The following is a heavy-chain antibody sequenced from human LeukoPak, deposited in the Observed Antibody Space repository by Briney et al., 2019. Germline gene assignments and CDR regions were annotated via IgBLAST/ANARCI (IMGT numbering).Heavy chain of an antibody. CDR2: INKDGGEK. D-gene: IGHD1-26*01. CDR3: VKDSPPRYSGSPPAY. CDR1: GFTFSSYW. J-gene: IGHJ4*02. Sequence: PGGSLRLSCAASGFTFSSYWMSWVRQAPGKRLEWVANINKDGGEKYYVDSVKGRFTISRDNAKNSLYLQMNSLRADDTAVYYCVKDSPPRYSGSPPAYWGQGTLVTVSS. V-gene: IGHV3-7*03.